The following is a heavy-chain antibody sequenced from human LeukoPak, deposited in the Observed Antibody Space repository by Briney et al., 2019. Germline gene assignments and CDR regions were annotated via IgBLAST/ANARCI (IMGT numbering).Heavy chain of an antibody. Sequence: GGSLQISCKGSGYSFTSYWIGWVRQMPGKGMEWMGIIYPGDSDTRYSPSFQGQVTISADKSISTAYLQWSSLKASDTAMYYCASPGGTYYYDSSGPNDAFDIWGQGTMVTVSS. D-gene: IGHD3-22*01. CDR3: ASPGGTYYYDSSGPNDAFDI. CDR1: GYSFTSYW. J-gene: IGHJ3*02. V-gene: IGHV5-51*01. CDR2: IYPGDSDT.